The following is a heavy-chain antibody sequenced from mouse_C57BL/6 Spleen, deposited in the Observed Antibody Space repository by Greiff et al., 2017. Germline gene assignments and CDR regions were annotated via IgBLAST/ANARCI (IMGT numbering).Heavy chain of an antibody. CDR1: GYTFTSYW. D-gene: IGHD2-4*01. Sequence: QVQLQQPGAELVKPGASVKLSCKASGYTFTSYWMHWVQQTPGRGLEWIGRIDPNSGGTKYNEKFKSKATLTVDKPSSTTYMQLTSLTSEDAAIDIYESAYYEGYFDVWGTGTTVTVSS. CDR3: ESAYYEGYFDV. J-gene: IGHJ1*03. V-gene: IGHV1-72*01. CDR2: IDPNSGGT.